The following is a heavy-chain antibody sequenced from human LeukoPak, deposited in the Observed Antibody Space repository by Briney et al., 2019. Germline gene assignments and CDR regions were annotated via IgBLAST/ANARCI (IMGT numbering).Heavy chain of an antibody. V-gene: IGHV1-2*02. D-gene: IGHD2-2*01. CDR1: GYTFPGYY. CDR2: INPNSGAT. Sequence: GASVKVSCKASGYTFPGYYMHWVRQAPGQGLEWMGWINPNSGATNYAQKFQGRVTMTRDTSISTAYMELSRLRSDDTAVYYCARGEGYCSSTSCPHYYYYGMDVWGQGTTVTVSS. J-gene: IGHJ6*02. CDR3: ARGEGYCSSTSCPHYYYYGMDV.